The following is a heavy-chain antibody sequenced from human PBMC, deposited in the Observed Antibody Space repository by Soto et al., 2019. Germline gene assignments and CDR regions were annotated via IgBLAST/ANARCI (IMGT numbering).Heavy chain of an antibody. CDR3: ARVGYDSSGYYFVRI. CDR2: IYYSGST. CDR1: GGSFSSRSCY. D-gene: IGHD3-22*01. V-gene: IGHV4-39*01. J-gene: IGHJ3*02. Sequence: QLQLQESSPALVKSSETLSLTFTVSGGSFSSRSCYGGWVRQPPAQGLEWIGIIYYSGSTYYNPSLKSRVTIPVDTSRNLLSLRLSSVTATDTAVYYFARVGYDSSGYYFVRIRVQRRMVTV.